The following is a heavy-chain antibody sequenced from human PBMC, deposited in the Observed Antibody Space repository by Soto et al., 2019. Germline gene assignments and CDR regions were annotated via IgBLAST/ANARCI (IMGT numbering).Heavy chain of an antibody. D-gene: IGHD4-17*01. J-gene: IGHJ4*02. CDR2: ISGKNGNT. Sequence: SVKFSCKASGYSFSDFCITWVRQAPGQGLEWMGWISGKNGNTNYAQKVQGRVTLTADTSTSTAYMEMRALTSDDTATYYCARSDYYEDTGTFEYWGQGTPVTVSS. CDR3: ARSDYYEDTGTFEY. V-gene: IGHV1-18*04. CDR1: GYSFSDFC.